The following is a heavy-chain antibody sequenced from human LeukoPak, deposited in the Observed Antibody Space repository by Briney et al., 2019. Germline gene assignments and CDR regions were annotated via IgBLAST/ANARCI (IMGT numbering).Heavy chain of an antibody. CDR1: GGSISSSNW. CDR2: IYYSGST. V-gene: IGHV4-4*02. CDR3: ARGHRVFSGWYPEYFQH. Sequence: PSGTLSLTCAVSGGSISSSNWWSWVRQPPGKGLEWIGEIYYSGSTNYNPSLKSRVTISVDKSKNQFSLKLSSVTAADTAVYYCARGHRVFSGWYPEYFQHWGQGTLVTVSS. J-gene: IGHJ1*01. D-gene: IGHD6-19*01.